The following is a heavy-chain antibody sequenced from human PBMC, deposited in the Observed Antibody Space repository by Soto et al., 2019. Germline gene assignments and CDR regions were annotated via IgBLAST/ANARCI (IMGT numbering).Heavy chain of an antibody. V-gene: IGHV1-3*01. CDR2: INAGNGNT. J-gene: IGHJ5*02. Sequence: ASVKVSCKASGYTFTSYAMHWVRQAPGQRLEWMGWINAGNGNTKYSQKFQGRVTITRDTSASTAYMELSSLRSEDTAVYYCARDVHYCTNGVCPLDWFDPWGQGTLVTVSS. CDR1: GYTFTSYA. CDR3: ARDVHYCTNGVCPLDWFDP. D-gene: IGHD2-8*01.